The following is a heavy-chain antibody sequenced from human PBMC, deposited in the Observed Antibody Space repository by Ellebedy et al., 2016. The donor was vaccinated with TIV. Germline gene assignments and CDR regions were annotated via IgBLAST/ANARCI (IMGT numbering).Heavy chain of an antibody. J-gene: IGHJ5*02. Sequence: GESLKISCEASGIIVSDYFMNWVHQAPGKGLEWVSVLYPDAKTNYTDSVNGRFIVSRDSSKNTLYLQMNSLTAEDTAVYYCARDPGGGGDFGDNWFDPWGQGTLVTVSS. CDR1: GIIVSDYF. D-gene: IGHD2-21*01. CDR2: LYPDAKT. CDR3: ARDPGGGGDFGDNWFDP. V-gene: IGHV3-66*01.